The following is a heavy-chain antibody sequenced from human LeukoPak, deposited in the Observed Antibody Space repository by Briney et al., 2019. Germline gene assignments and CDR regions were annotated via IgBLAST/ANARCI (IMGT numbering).Heavy chain of an antibody. CDR3: ARGSFGVVPNY. CDR1: GGTFSSYA. V-gene: IGHV1-69*13. Sequence: GASVKVSCKASGGTFSSYAISWVRQAPGQGLEWMGGIIPIFGTANYAQKFQGRVTITADGSTSTAYMELNSLRSEDTAVYYCARGSFGVVPNYWGQGTLVTISS. CDR2: IIPIFGTA. J-gene: IGHJ4*02. D-gene: IGHD3-3*01.